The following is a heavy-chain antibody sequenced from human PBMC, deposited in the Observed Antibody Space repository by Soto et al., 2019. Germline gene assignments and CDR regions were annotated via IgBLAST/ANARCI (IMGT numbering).Heavy chain of an antibody. CDR1: GFTFNSYG. D-gene: IGHD1-26*01. CDR3: ARTRSAWSDFHYYSLDV. Sequence: PGGSLRLSGASSGFTFNSYGMHWVRQGPGNGLEWVAFISYDSTKTYYADSVKGRFTISRDNSDSALYVQMNSLTGEDTAVYYCARTRSAWSDFHYYSLDVWGQGTTVPVSS. J-gene: IGHJ6*02. CDR2: ISYDSTKT. V-gene: IGHV3-30*03.